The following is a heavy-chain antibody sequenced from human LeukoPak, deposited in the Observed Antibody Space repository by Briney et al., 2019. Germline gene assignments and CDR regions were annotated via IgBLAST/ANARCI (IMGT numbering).Heavy chain of an antibody. CDR2: ISANGDSA. CDR1: GFTFNTYP. D-gene: IGHD3-10*01. J-gene: IGHJ4*02. CDR3: ARGRDYGSGKYYNDY. V-gene: IGHV3-64*01. Sequence: GGSLRLSCAASGFTFNTYPMHWVRQAPGKGLEYVSAISANGDSAFYANSVKGRFTISRDNSKNTLYLQMGSLRDEDLAIYYCARGRDYGSGKYYNDYWGQGTLVTVSS.